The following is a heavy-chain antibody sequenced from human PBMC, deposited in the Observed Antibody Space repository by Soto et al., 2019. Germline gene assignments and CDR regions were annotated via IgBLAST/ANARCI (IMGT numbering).Heavy chain of an antibody. CDR1: GFTFDGYA. Sequence: EVQLVESGGGLVQPGRSLRLSCAASGFTFDGYAMHWVRQAPGKGLEWVSGISWNSGSIGYADSVKGRFTISRDNAKNYLYLQMNSLSEEDTAWYYCAKARCDRFWYYYYCCMDVWGKGNTVTVSS. CDR2: ISWNSGSI. CDR3: AKARCDRFWYYYYCCMDV. D-gene: IGHD3-3*01. J-gene: IGHJ6*03. V-gene: IGHV3-9*01.